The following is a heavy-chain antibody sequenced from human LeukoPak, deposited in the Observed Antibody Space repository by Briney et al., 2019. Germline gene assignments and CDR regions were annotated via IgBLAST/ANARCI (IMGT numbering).Heavy chain of an antibody. J-gene: IGHJ3*02. CDR3: ARLVSSLGFGELSI. CDR1: GYTFTGYY. Sequence: ASVKVCCKASGYTFTGYYMHWVRQAPGQGLEWMGWINPNSGGTNYAQKFQGRVTMTRDTSISTAYMELSRLRSDDTAVYYCARLVSSLGFGELSIWGQGTMVTVSS. D-gene: IGHD3-10*01. CDR2: INPNSGGT. V-gene: IGHV1-2*02.